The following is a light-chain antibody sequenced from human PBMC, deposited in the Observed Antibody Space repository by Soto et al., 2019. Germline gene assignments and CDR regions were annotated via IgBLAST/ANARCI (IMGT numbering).Light chain of an antibody. CDR1: SSNIGSNT. J-gene: IGLJ2*01. V-gene: IGLV1-44*01. CDR3: AAWDDSLKGLV. CDR2: TND. Sequence: QSVLTQPPSASGTPGQRVTISCSGSSSNIGSNTVNWYQQLPGTAPELLIYTNDQRPSGVPDRFSGSKSGTSASLAISGLQSEDEADYYCAAWDDSLKGLVLGGGTKLTVL.